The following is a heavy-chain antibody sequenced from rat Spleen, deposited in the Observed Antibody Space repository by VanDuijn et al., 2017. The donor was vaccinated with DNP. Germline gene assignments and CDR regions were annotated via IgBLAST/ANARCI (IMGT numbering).Heavy chain of an antibody. V-gene: IGHV5-31*01. CDR1: GFTFNSFW. CDR3: AYYHDGYH. D-gene: IGHD1-12*03. CDR2: ITNGAGNT. Sequence: EVQLVESGGDLVQPGRSLKLSCVASGFTFNSFWMTWIRQVPGKGLEWVASITNGAGNTYYQDSVKGRFTISRDIPKSTLYLQMDSLRSEDTATYYCAYYHDGYHWGQGVMVTVSS. J-gene: IGHJ2*01.